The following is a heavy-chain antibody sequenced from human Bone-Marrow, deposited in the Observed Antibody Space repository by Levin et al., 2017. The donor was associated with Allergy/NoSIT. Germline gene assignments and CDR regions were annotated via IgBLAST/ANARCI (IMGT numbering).Heavy chain of an antibody. CDR3: TREREGDCSGGSCYSRSIY. CDR1: GFTFRDYA. J-gene: IGHJ4*02. Sequence: PGGSLRLSCTASGFTFRDYAMSWFRQAPGKGLEWVGFIRSKAYGGTTEYAASVKGRFTISRDDSKSIAYLQMNSLKTEDTAVYYCTREREGDCSGGSCYSRSIYWGQGTLVTVSS. CDR2: IRSKAYGGTT. D-gene: IGHD2-15*01. V-gene: IGHV3-49*03.